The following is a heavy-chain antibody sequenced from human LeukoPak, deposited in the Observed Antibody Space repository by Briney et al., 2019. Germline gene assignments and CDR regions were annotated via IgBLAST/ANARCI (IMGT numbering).Heavy chain of an antibody. J-gene: IGHJ5*01. V-gene: IGHV3-30*02. D-gene: IGHD3-10*01. CDR1: GFTFSSYG. CDR2: IRYDGSNK. Sequence: PGGSLRLSCAASGFTFSSYGMHWVRQAPGKGLDWMAFIRYDGSNKYYADSVKGRFTISRDNSKNTLYLQMNSLRAEDTAVYYCAKEGRKGYYYGSGFGRWFDSWGQGTLVTVSS. CDR3: AKEGRKGYYYGSGFGRWFDS.